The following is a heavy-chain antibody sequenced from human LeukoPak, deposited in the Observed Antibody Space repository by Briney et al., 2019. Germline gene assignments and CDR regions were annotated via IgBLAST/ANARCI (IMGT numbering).Heavy chain of an antibody. Sequence: GGSRRLACVVAGFTFSNFALHWVRQAPGKGLEWVSVISYDGYNTSYIDSVKARFSISRDNSRNILFLQMNSLRPEDTAMYYCTRSGPELGFDYWGQGTRVTVSS. V-gene: IGHV3-30-3*01. J-gene: IGHJ4*02. CDR3: TRSGPELGFDY. CDR2: ISYDGYNT. D-gene: IGHD1-7*01. CDR1: GFTFSNFA.